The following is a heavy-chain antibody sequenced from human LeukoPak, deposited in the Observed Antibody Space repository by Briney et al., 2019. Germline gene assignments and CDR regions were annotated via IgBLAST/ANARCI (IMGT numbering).Heavy chain of an antibody. CDR1: GFTFSDYY. CDR2: ISSSGSAI. Sequence: GGSLRLSCAASGFTFSDYYMSWIRQAPGKVLEWVSYISSSGSAIYYADSVKGRFTLSRDNAKNSLYLQMNSLRAEDTAVYYCAGYYYDSSGYSGDAFDIWGQGTMVTVSS. CDR3: AGYYYDSSGYSGDAFDI. V-gene: IGHV3-11*04. D-gene: IGHD3-22*01. J-gene: IGHJ3*02.